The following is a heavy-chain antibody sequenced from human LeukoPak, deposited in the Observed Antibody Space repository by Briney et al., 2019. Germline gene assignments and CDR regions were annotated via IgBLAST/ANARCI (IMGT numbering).Heavy chain of an antibody. CDR3: ARTDSSGYYGDY. J-gene: IGHJ4*02. D-gene: IGHD3-22*01. CDR2: IYYSGTT. CDR1: GGSISSGGYY. Sequence: PSETLSLTCTVSGGSISSGGYYWSWIRQHPGKGPEWIGYIYYSGTTYYNPSLKSRLTMSVDTSKNQFSLKLSSVTAADTAVYYCARTDSSGYYGDYWGQGTLVTVSS. V-gene: IGHV4-30-4*08.